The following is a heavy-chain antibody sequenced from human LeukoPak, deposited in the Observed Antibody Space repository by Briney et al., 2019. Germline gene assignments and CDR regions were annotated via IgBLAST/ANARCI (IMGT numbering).Heavy chain of an antibody. CDR3: ATLKGSGSYAVDY. CDR1: GFTFDDYA. Sequence: GGSLRLPCAASGFTFDDYAMHWVRQAPGKGLEWVSGISWNSGSIGYADSVKGRFTISRDNAKNSLYLQMNSLRAEDTALYYCATLKGSGSYAVDYWGQGTLVTVSS. CDR2: ISWNSGSI. J-gene: IGHJ4*02. V-gene: IGHV3-9*01. D-gene: IGHD3-10*01.